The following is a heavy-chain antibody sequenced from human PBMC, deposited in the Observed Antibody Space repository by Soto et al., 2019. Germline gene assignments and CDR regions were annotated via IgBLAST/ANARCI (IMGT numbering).Heavy chain of an antibody. J-gene: IGHJ4*02. CDR2: IYYSGST. CDR3: ARHSNRNYGLYYFDY. V-gene: IGHV4-59*08. D-gene: IGHD4-4*01. CDR1: GGSVSSYY. Sequence: SETLSLTFTVSGGSVSSYYWGWIRQSPGKGLEWIGYIYYSGSTKYKPSLKSRVSMSVDTSKNQFSLKVSSATAADTAVYYCARHSNRNYGLYYFDYWGLGALVTVSS.